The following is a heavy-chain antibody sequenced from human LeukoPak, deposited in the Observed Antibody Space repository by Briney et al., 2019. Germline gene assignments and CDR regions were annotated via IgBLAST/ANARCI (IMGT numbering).Heavy chain of an antibody. CDR1: GSISGYY. D-gene: IGHD2-2*01. Sequence: SETLSLTCTVSGSISGYYWSWIRQPPGRGLEWIGYIYTSGSTNYNPSLESRVTISVDTSKNQFSLDLSSVTAADTAVYYCARQKCTSASCLTKNAFDIWGQGTMVTVSS. CDR2: IYTSGST. J-gene: IGHJ3*02. V-gene: IGHV4-4*09. CDR3: ARQKCTSASCLTKNAFDI.